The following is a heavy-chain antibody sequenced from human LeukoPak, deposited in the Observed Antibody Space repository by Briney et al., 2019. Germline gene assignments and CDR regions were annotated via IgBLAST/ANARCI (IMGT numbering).Heavy chain of an antibody. CDR1: GGSISSGGYY. CDR3: ARDLGPGRFVVGMDV. Sequence: SETLSLTCTVSGGSISSGGYYWSWIRQHPGKGLEWIGYIYYSGSTYYNPSLKSRVTISVDTSKNQFSLKLSSVTAADTAVYYCARDLGPGRFVVGMDVWGQGTTVTVSS. V-gene: IGHV4-31*03. CDR2: IYYSGST. J-gene: IGHJ6*02. D-gene: IGHD2-2*01.